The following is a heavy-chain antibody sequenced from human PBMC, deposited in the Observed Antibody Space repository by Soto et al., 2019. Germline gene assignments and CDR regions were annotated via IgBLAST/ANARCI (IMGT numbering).Heavy chain of an antibody. CDR1: GGSISSYY. CDR3: ARSGVTTRSYWYFDL. D-gene: IGHD2-21*02. J-gene: IGHJ2*01. V-gene: IGHV4-59*08. CDR2: IYYSGST. Sequence: QVQLQESGPGLVKPSETQSLTCTVSGGSISSYYWSWIRQPPGKGLEWIGYIYYSGSTNYNPSLKSRVTISVDTSKNQFSLKLSSVTAADTAVYYCARSGVTTRSYWYFDLWGRGTLVTVSS.